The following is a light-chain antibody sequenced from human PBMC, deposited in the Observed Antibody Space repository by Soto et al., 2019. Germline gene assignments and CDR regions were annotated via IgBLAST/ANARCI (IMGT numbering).Light chain of an antibody. Sequence: ILIAQYPATLSVSPGERATLSCRANQSVSSNLAWYQQKRGQAPTPLFYSAPPRASGIPARFSGSGSGRDFTLIISSLQSEDCAVYFCQQYNNWPGTFGQGTKVDIK. V-gene: IGKV3-15*01. CDR3: QQYNNWPGT. CDR1: QSVSSN. CDR2: SAP. J-gene: IGKJ1*01.